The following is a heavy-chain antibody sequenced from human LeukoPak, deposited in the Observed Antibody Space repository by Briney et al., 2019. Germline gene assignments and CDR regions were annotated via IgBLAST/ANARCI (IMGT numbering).Heavy chain of an antibody. J-gene: IGHJ6*03. CDR3: ARDHIAAAGTHVRIDYYYYMDV. CDR1: GGSISSGSYY. D-gene: IGHD6-13*01. V-gene: IGHV4-61*02. CDR2: IYTSGST. Sequence: PSQTLSLTCTVSGGSISSGSYYWSWIRQPAGKGLEWIGRIYTSGSTNYNPSLKSRATISVDTSKNQFSLKLSSVTAADTAVYYCARDHIAAAGTHVRIDYYYYMDVWGIGTTVTVSS.